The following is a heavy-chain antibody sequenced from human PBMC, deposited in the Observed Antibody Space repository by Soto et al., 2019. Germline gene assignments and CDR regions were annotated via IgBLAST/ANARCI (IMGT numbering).Heavy chain of an antibody. CDR3: ARGSEDYIWGSSDY. CDR2: ISSNGGST. CDR1: GFTFSSYA. V-gene: IGHV3-64*01. J-gene: IGHJ4*02. D-gene: IGHD3-16*01. Sequence: EAQLVESGGGLVQPGGSLRLSCAASGFTFSSYAMHWVRQAPGKGLEYVSAISSNGGSTYYANSVKGRFTISRDNSKNTLYLQMGSLRAEDMAVYYCARGSEDYIWGSSDYWGQGTLVTVSS.